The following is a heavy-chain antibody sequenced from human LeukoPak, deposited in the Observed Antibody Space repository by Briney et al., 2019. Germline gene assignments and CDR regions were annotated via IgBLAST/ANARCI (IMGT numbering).Heavy chain of an antibody. D-gene: IGHD2-2*01. J-gene: IGHJ3*02. CDR3: ASWGGYCSSTSCPRGDDAFDI. CDR2: INPNSGGT. CDR1: GYTFTDYY. Sequence: AASVKVSCTASGYTFTDYYMHWVRQAPGQGLEWVGGINPNSGGTYYAQKFQGRVTMTRDTSISTAYMELSRLRSDDTAVYYCASWGGYCSSTSCPRGDDAFDIWGQGTMVTVSS. V-gene: IGHV1-2*02.